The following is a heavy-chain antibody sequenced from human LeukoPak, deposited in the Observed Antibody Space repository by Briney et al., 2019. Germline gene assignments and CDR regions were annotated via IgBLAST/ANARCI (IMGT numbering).Heavy chain of an antibody. D-gene: IGHD2-21*01. V-gene: IGHV3-21*01. Sequence: GGSLRLSCAASGFTFSSYSMNWVRQAPGKGLEWVSSISSSSSYIYHADSVKGRFTISRDNAKNSLYLQMNSLRAEDTAVYYCARGYCGGDCYNNFDYWGQGTLVTVSS. CDR3: ARGYCGGDCYNNFDY. CDR2: ISSSSSYI. CDR1: GFTFSSYS. J-gene: IGHJ4*02.